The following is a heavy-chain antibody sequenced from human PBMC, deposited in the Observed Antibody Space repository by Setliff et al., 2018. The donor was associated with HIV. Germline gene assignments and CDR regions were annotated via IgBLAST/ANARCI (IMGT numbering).Heavy chain of an antibody. J-gene: IGHJ3*02. V-gene: IGHV4-59*11. CDR1: DGSSDSHY. D-gene: IGHD3-3*01. CDR2: IHFTGTT. CDR3: ARSKTFYDFWGGYYTHGAFKI. Sequence: SETLSLTCTVSDGSSDSHYWSWIRQPPGKGLEWIGYIHFTGTTNYNPSLKSRVTLSLDTSKNQFSLELTSVTAADTAVYYCARSKTFYDFWGGYYTHGAFKIWGLVTMVTVSS.